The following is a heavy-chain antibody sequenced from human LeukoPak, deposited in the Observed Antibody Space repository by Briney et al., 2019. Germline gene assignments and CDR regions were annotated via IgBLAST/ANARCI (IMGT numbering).Heavy chain of an antibody. Sequence: GGSLRLSCKASGFTFHSYAMTWVRQAPGKGLDWVSTVSGTGTSTFYADSVKVRATISRDNSKNMLYLQMSSLRAEDTAMYYCAKGYYDSHRGFFEYWGLGTLVTVSS. CDR1: GFTFHSYA. V-gene: IGHV3-23*01. CDR2: VSGTGTST. J-gene: IGHJ4*02. D-gene: IGHD3-3*01. CDR3: AKGYYDSHRGFFEY.